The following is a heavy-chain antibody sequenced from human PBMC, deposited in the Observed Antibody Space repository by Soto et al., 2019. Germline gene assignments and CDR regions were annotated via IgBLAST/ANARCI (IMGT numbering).Heavy chain of an antibody. CDR2: ISWDGGST. Sequence: GGSLRLSCAASGFTFDDYTMHWVRQAPGKGLEWVSLISWDGGSTYYEDSVKGRFTISRDNSRNSLYLQMNSLRTEDTALYYCAKDRAQRCSGGSCYWIPYGMDVWGQGTTVTVSS. J-gene: IGHJ6*02. D-gene: IGHD2-15*01. V-gene: IGHV3-43*01. CDR1: GFTFDDYT. CDR3: AKDRAQRCSGGSCYWIPYGMDV.